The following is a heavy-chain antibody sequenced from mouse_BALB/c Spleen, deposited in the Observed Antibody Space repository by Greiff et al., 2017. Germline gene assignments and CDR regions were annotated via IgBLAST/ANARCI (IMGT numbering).Heavy chain of an antibody. CDR2: ISSGGGST. Sequence: EVHLVESGAGLVKPGGSLTLSCAASGFAFTSYDMSWVRQTPGKRLEWVAYISSGGGSTYYPDTVKGRFTITRDNAKNTRYLQMSSLKSEDTDMYYCARLRYYSSSPYAMDYWGQGTTLTVSS. J-gene: IGHJ4*01. V-gene: IGHV5-12-1*01. D-gene: IGHD1-1*01. CDR1: GFAFTSYD. CDR3: ARLRYYSSSPYAMDY.